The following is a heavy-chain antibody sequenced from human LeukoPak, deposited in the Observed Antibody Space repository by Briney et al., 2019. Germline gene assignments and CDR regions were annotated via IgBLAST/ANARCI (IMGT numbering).Heavy chain of an antibody. CDR3: AKGRGAFDI. D-gene: IGHD3-10*01. CDR1: GFTFSSYG. CDR2: ISNDGSNK. V-gene: IGHV3-30*18. Sequence: QPGRSLRLSCVASGFTFSSYGMHWVRQAPGKGLEWVAVISNDGSNKYYADSVKGRFTISRENSKNTLYLQMNSLRAEDSAVLYCAKGRGAFDIWGQGTMVTVSS. J-gene: IGHJ3*02.